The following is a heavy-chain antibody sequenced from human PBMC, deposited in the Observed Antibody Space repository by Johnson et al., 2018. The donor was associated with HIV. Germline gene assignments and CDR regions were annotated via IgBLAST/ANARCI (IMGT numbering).Heavy chain of an antibody. CDR3: ARDQDWGYYDTTAFDI. CDR1: GITFSSYA. CDR2: ISYDGSNK. V-gene: IGHV3-30*04. D-gene: IGHD3-16*01. J-gene: IGHJ3*02. Sequence: QVQLVESGGGVVQPGRSLRLSCAASGITFSSYAMHWVRQAPGKGLEWVAVISYDGSNKYYADSVKGRFTISRDNSKNTLYLQMNSLRAEDTAVYYCARDQDWGYYDTTAFDIWGQGTMVTVPS.